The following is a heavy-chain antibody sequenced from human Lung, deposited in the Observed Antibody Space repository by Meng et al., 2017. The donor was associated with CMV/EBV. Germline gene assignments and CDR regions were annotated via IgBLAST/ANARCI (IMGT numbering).Heavy chain of an antibody. Sequence: GESXKISCAASRFSSYTLNWVRQAPGKGLEWVSSISSSSSYVYYADSVKGRFTISRDNAKNSLYLQMNSLRAEDTAVYYCAREGYDYDSGSYYYYFDHWGQGXLVTASS. CDR3: AREGYDYDSGSYYYYFDH. V-gene: IGHV3-21*01. J-gene: IGHJ4*02. D-gene: IGHD3-10*01. CDR1: RFSSYT. CDR2: ISSSSSYV.